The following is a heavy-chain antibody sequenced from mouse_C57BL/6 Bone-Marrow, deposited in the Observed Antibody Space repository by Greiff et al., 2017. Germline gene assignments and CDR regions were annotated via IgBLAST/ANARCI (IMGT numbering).Heavy chain of an antibody. CDR2: INPYNGDT. V-gene: IGHV1-20*01. CDR1: GYSFTGYF. J-gene: IGHJ4*01. Sequence: EVQLQQSGPELVKPGDSVKISCKASGYSFTGYFMNWVMQSHGKSLEWIGRINPYNGDTFYNQKFKGKATLTVDKSSSTAHMELRSLTSEDSAVYYCARSRWLRAMDYWGQGTSVTVSS. CDR3: ARSRWLRAMDY. D-gene: IGHD2-2*01.